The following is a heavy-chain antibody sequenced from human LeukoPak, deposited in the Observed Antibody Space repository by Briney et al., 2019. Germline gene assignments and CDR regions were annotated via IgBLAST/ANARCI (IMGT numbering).Heavy chain of an antibody. J-gene: IGHJ4*02. V-gene: IGHV3-7*01. D-gene: IGHD2-2*02. Sequence: PGGSLRLSCVGSGFTFSRYWLNWVRQAPGKGLEWVANMNQDGSEIYYLDSVKGRFTISRDNAKNSVYLQMTSLRAEDTALYYCATYRHLPYWGQGTLVTVSS. CDR3: ATYRHLPY. CDR2: MNQDGSEI. CDR1: GFTFSRYW.